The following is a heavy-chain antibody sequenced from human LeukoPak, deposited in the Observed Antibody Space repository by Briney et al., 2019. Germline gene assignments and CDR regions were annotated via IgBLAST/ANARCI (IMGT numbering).Heavy chain of an antibody. CDR3: ARGPDDSSGYYPY. Sequence: SETLSLTCTVSGGSISSGDYYWSWIRQPPGKGLEWIGYIYYSGSTYYNPSLKSRVTISADTSKNQFSLKLSSVTAADTAVYYCARGPDDSSGYYPYWGQGTLVTVSS. CDR1: GGSISSGDYY. V-gene: IGHV4-30-4*08. J-gene: IGHJ4*02. CDR2: IYYSGST. D-gene: IGHD3-22*01.